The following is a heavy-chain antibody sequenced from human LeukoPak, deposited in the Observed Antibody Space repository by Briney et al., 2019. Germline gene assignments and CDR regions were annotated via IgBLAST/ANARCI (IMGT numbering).Heavy chain of an antibody. CDR1: GFIFSSYA. V-gene: IGHV3-9*01. J-gene: IGHJ4*02. CDR2: ISWNSGSI. CDR3: AKDVGEVMFDY. Sequence: PGGSLRLSCAASGFIFSSYAMHWVRQAPGKGLEWVSGISWNSGSIGYADSVKGRFTISRDNSKSTLYLQMSSLTAEDTALYYCAKDVGEVMFDYWGQGTLVTVSS. D-gene: IGHD1-26*01.